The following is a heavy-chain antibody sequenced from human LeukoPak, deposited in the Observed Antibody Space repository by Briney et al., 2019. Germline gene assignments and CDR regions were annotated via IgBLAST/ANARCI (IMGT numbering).Heavy chain of an antibody. CDR1: GFTFSSYA. CDR3: AKPFQYDYGGNQAPLDY. D-gene: IGHD4-23*01. V-gene: IGHV3-23*01. Sequence: AGGSLRLSCAASGFTFSSYAMSWVRQAPGKGLEWVSAISGSGGSTYYADSVKGRFTISRDNSKNTLYLQMNSLRAEDTAVYYCAKPFQYDYGGNQAPLDYWGQGTLVTVSS. J-gene: IGHJ4*02. CDR2: ISGSGGST.